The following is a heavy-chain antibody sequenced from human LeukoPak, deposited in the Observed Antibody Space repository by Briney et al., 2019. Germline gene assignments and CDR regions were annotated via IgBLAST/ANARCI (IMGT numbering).Heavy chain of an antibody. CDR3: ARWGFWSGYYTGWGYYYYMDV. D-gene: IGHD3-3*01. CDR1: GGTFSSYA. V-gene: IGHV1-69*01. CDR2: IIPIFGTA. Sequence: SVKVSCKASGGTFSSYAISWVRQAPGQGLEWMGGIIPIFGTANYAQKFQGRVTITADESTSTAYMELSSLRSEDTAVYYCARWGFWSGYYTGWGYYYYMDVWGKGTTVTVSS. J-gene: IGHJ6*03.